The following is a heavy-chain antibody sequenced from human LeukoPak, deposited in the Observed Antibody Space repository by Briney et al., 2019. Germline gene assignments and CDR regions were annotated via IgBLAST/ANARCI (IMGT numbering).Heavy chain of an antibody. Sequence: GGSLRLSCTASGFTFSSYAMSWVRLAPGKGLEWVSAISGSGGSTYYADSVKGRFTISRDNSKNTLYLQMNSLRAEDTAVYYCAKDLQLAVVVVAAGFDYWGQGTLVTVSS. J-gene: IGHJ4*02. CDR2: ISGSGGST. CDR1: GFTFSSYA. V-gene: IGHV3-23*01. CDR3: AKDLQLAVVVVAAGFDY. D-gene: IGHD2-15*01.